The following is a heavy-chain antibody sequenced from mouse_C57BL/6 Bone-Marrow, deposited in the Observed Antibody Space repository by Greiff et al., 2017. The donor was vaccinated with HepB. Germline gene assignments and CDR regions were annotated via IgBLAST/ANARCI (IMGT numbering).Heavy chain of an antibody. D-gene: IGHD4-1*01. V-gene: IGHV5-12*01. J-gene: IGHJ1*03. Sequence: EVKLMESGGGLVQPGGSLKLSCAASGFTFSDYYMYWVRQTPEKRLEWVAYISNGGGSTYYPDTVKGRFTISRDNAKNTLYLQMSRLKSEDTAMYYCARHRNWDVGLYWYFDVWGTGTTVTVSS. CDR2: ISNGGGST. CDR1: GFTFSDYY. CDR3: ARHRNWDVGLYWYFDV.